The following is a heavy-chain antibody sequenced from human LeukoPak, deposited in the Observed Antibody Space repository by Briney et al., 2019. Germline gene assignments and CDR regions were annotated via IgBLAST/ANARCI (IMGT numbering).Heavy chain of an antibody. Sequence: GGFLRLSCAASGFTFSRYWMSWVRQAPGKGLGWVANIKEDGSEKYYVDSVKGRFTISRDNAKNSLYLQMNNLRVEDTAVYYCARDLGEYSGYGADYWGQGTLVTVFS. CDR3: ARDLGEYSGYGADY. V-gene: IGHV3-7*01. J-gene: IGHJ4*02. CDR1: GFTFSRYW. CDR2: IKEDGSEK. D-gene: IGHD5-12*01.